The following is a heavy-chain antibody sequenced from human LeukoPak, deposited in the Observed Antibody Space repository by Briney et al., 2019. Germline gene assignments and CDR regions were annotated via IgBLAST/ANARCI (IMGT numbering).Heavy chain of an antibody. V-gene: IGHV4-61*02. D-gene: IGHD3-22*01. CDR2: ICTSGRN. Sequence: PSETLSLTCTVSGGSISSGSYYWSWIRPPEGQGRVWYVRICTSGRNNYNPSLRSRVITSVDAPNTQFPLMLNLVTAAEAAVYYCARQYYDSSGYYPWYFDLWGQGTLVTVSS. J-gene: IGHJ4*02. CDR3: ARQYYDSSGYYPWYFDL. CDR1: GGSISSGSYY.